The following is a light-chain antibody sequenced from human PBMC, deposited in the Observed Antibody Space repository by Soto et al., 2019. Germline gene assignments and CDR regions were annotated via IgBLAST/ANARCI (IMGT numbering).Light chain of an antibody. CDR2: SAS. J-gene: IGKJ1*01. Sequence: EIVMTQSPATLSVSPGERATLSCWASQSVRNNLGWYQHKPDQAPRLLIYSASTRATGIPARFSGSGSGTDFTLTISSVQSEDFALYYCQQYDNWPTWTFGQGTKVEIK. V-gene: IGKV3-15*01. CDR1: QSVRNN. CDR3: QQYDNWPTWT.